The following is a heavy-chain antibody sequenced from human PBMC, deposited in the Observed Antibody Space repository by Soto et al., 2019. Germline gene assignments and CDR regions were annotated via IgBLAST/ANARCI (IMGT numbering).Heavy chain of an antibody. D-gene: IGHD6-13*01. CDR3: ARYNAASGTYYFDG. J-gene: IGHJ4*02. CDR2: INHRGSA. Sequence: SETLSLTCAVSGASVSSTYWWSWVRQPPGKGPEWIGEINHRGSANYNPSLKSRVTISVDISKSQFSLRLTSVTAADTAVYYCARYNAASGTYYFDGWGQGARVTVAS. CDR1: GASVSSTYW. V-gene: IGHV4-4*02.